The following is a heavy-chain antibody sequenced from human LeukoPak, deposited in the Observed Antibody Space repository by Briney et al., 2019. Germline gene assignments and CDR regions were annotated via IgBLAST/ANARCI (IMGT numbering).Heavy chain of an antibody. D-gene: IGHD3-10*02. CDR1: GGSINSGSYY. Sequence: SETLTLTCTVSGGSINSGSYYWSWIRQPAGKGLEWIGRIYTSGSTNYNPSLKSRVTISVDTSKNQFSLRLSSVTAADTAVYYCVRAVRGVITNRYYYYYMDVWGKGTTVTISS. J-gene: IGHJ6*03. V-gene: IGHV4-61*02. CDR3: VRAVRGVITNRYYYYYMDV. CDR2: IYTSGST.